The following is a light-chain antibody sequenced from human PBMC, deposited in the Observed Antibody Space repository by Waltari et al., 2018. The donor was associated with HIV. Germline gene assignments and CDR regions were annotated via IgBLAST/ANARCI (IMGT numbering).Light chain of an antibody. V-gene: IGKV3-20*01. CDR1: QSVSNNY. J-gene: IGKJ1*01. CDR2: DAS. CDR3: QQCAHSPRT. Sequence: EIVFTQSPDTLSLSPGERATLSCRASQSVSNNYVAWYQQKRGQPPRLLIYDASSRATGIPDRFSGGGSGTDFTLTISRLEPEDFAVYYCQQCAHSPRTFGQGTTVEIK.